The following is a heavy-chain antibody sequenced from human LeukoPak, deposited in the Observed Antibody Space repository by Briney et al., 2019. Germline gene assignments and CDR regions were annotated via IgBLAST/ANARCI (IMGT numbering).Heavy chain of an antibody. D-gene: IGHD3-3*01. CDR3: ARDGYYDFWSGSGGAFDI. Sequence: ASVKVSCKASGYTFTDYYIHWLRQAPGQGLEWMGWINPNSGGIKFAQKFQGRVTMTRDTSISTAYMELSRLRSDDTAVYYCARDGYYDFWSGSGGAFDIWGQGTMVTVSS. CDR2: INPNSGGI. V-gene: IGHV1-2*02. CDR1: GYTFTDYY. J-gene: IGHJ3*02.